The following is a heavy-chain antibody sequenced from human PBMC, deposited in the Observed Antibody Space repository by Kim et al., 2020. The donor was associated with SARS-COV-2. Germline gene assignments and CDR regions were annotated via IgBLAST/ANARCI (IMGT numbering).Heavy chain of an antibody. Sequence: GGSLRLSCAASGFTFGDYAMHWVRQAPGKGLEWVSGISWNSGSIGYADSVKGRFTISRDNAKNSLYLQMNSLRAEDTALYYCAKDGRMATMYYFDYWGQGTLVTVSS. CDR3: AKDGRMATMYYFDY. D-gene: IGHD5-12*01. CDR1: GFTFGDYA. CDR2: ISWNSGSI. J-gene: IGHJ4*02. V-gene: IGHV3-9*01.